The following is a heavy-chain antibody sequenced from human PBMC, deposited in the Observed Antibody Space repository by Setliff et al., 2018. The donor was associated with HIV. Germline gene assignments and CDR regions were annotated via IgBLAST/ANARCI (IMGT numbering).Heavy chain of an antibody. V-gene: IGHV1-2*02. J-gene: IGHJ3*02. CDR3: ARDPGYKSSWYGAFDI. D-gene: IGHD6-13*01. CDR2: INPNSGGT. CDR1: GYTFTNYY. Sequence: ASVKVSCKASGYTFTNYYMHWVRQAPGQGLEWMGWINPNSGGTNYAQKFQGRVTMTRDTSISTAFMDLSRLRSDDTAVYYCARDPGYKSSWYGAFDIWGQGTMVTV.